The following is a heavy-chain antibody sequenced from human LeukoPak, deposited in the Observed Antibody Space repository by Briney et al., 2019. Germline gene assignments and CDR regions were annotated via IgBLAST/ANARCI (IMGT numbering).Heavy chain of an antibody. V-gene: IGHV4-30-2*01. Sequence: QTLSLTCAVSGPSITIGGYSWSWIRQPPGKGLEWIGHIYHNASTYYNPSLKTRVTISVHRSKNQFSLNLRSVTAADTAVYYCARGPISYSSPSLLHCDYWGQGTLVTVSS. CDR1: GPSITIGGYS. J-gene: IGHJ4*02. CDR2: IYHNAST. CDR3: ARGPISYSSPSLLHCDY. D-gene: IGHD6-6*01.